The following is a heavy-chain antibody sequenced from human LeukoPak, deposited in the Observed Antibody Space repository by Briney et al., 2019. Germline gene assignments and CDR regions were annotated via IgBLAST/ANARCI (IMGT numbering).Heavy chain of an antibody. J-gene: IGHJ4*02. V-gene: IGHV4-59*01. CDR3: ARLFLPKYSGSYLDY. CDR2: IHNSGRT. D-gene: IGHD1-26*01. CDR1: GGSIGSDY. Sequence: SETLSLTCTVSGGSIGSDYWTWIRQPPGKGLEWIGYIHNSGRTNYNPSLKSRVTMSVDTSKKQFSLKLSSVTAADTAMYYCARLFLPKYSGSYLDYWGQGILVTVSS.